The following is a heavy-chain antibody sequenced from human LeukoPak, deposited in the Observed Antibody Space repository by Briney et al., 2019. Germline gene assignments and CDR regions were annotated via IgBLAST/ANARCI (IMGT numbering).Heavy chain of an antibody. V-gene: IGHV3-15*01. Sequence: GGSLRLSCAASGFTFSNAWMSWVRQAPGRGLEWVGRIKSKTDGGTTDYAAPVKGRFTISRDDSKNTLYLQMNSLKTEDTAVYYCTTKVYYYYMDVWGKGTTVTVSS. CDR1: GFTFSNAW. CDR2: IKSKTDGGTT. J-gene: IGHJ6*03. CDR3: TTKVYYYYMDV.